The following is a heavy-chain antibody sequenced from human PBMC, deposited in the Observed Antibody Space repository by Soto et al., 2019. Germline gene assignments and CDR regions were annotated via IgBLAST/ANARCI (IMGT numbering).Heavy chain of an antibody. Sequence: EVKLLESGGGLVPPGASARLSCLTSGFIFDNYAMSWVRQSPGRRLEWVAAISGSGHATYYTQSVQGRFIISRDKSKKTVFLQMNNLRAEDTAVYYCAKGRYFDSSGGSANNWGLETLVTVSS. CDR1: GFIFDNYA. V-gene: IGHV3-23*01. CDR2: ISGSGHAT. D-gene: IGHD3-22*01. CDR3: AKGRYFDSSGGSANN. J-gene: IGHJ4*02.